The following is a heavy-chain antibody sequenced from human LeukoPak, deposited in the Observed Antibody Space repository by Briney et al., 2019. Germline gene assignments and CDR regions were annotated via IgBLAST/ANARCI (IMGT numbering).Heavy chain of an antibody. Sequence: GGSLRLSCAASGFTFSAHSMNWVRQAPGKGLEWVASISSRSSYIYYGGSVKGRFTVSRDNARNSVYLQTNSLRVEDTAVYYCVRRAVSGEEALDFDYWGQGTLVTVSS. D-gene: IGHD6-19*01. CDR2: ISSRSSYI. CDR1: GFTFSAHS. V-gene: IGHV3-21*01. J-gene: IGHJ4*02. CDR3: VRRAVSGEEALDFDY.